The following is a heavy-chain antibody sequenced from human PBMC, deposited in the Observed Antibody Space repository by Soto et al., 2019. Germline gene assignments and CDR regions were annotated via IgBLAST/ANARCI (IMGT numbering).Heavy chain of an antibody. CDR1: GGSISSSSYY. D-gene: IGHD3-10*01. Sequence: SETLSLTCTVSGGSISSSSYYWGWIRQPPGKGLEWIGSIYYSGSTYYNPSLKSRVTISVDTSKNHFSLKLSSVTAADTAVYYGAQSMVRGGTNNWFDPWGQGTLVTVSS. CDR2: IYYSGST. J-gene: IGHJ5*02. V-gene: IGHV4-39*01. CDR3: AQSMVRGGTNNWFDP.